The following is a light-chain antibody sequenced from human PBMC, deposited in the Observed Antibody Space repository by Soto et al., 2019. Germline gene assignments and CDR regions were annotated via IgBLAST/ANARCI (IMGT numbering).Light chain of an antibody. V-gene: IGLV1-44*01. CDR1: SSNIGDNP. J-gene: IGLJ1*01. CDR3: AAWDDSLNAL. CDR2: IND. Sequence: QSVLTQPPSASGTPGQRVTISCSGSSSNIGDNPVNWYQRVPGAAPKLLIYINDQRPSGVPDRFSGSKSGTSASLAISGLQPEDEADYYCAAWDDSLNALFGTRTKLTVL.